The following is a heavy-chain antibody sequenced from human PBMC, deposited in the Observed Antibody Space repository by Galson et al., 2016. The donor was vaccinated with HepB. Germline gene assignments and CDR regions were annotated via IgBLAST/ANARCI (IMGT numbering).Heavy chain of an antibody. J-gene: IGHJ5*02. CDR3: ARALEYRDAGSPYNWFEP. V-gene: IGHV4-39*01. CDR2: ISYSGST. Sequence: LSLTCPVSGGSISSTSNHYWGWIRQSPGKGLEWIGSISYSGSTHYSPSLKSRVTISGDTSKNQFYLKLNSMSAADTAVYYCARALEYRDAGSPYNWFEPWGQGTLVTVSP. D-gene: IGHD6-6*01. CDR1: GGSISSTSNHY.